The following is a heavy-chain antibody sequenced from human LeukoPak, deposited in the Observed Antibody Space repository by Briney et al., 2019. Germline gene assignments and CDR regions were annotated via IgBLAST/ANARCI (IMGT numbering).Heavy chain of an antibody. Sequence: GGSLRLSCAASGFTFSNYWMSWVRQAPGKGLEWVANIKGDGSSKYYMDSVKGRFTISRDNAKSSLYLQMNTLRAEDTDVYYCATSHDSSGNDWGQGTLVTVSS. V-gene: IGHV3-7*03. D-gene: IGHD3-22*01. CDR3: ATSHDSSGND. CDR2: IKGDGSSK. J-gene: IGHJ4*02. CDR1: GFTFSNYW.